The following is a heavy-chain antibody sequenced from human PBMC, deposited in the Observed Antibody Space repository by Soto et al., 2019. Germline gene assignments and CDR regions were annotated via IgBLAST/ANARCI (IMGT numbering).Heavy chain of an antibody. J-gene: IGHJ6*02. CDR2: INPNSGGT. CDR1: GYTFTGYY. Sequence: QVQLVQSGAEVKKPGASVKVSCKASGYTFTGYYMHWVRQAPGQGLEWMGWINPNSGGTNYAQKFQGWVTMTRDTYISTAYMELSRLRSDDTAVYYCARDGYSSGWRAYYYYGMDVWGQGTTVTVSS. V-gene: IGHV1-2*04. CDR3: ARDGYSSGWRAYYYYGMDV. D-gene: IGHD6-19*01.